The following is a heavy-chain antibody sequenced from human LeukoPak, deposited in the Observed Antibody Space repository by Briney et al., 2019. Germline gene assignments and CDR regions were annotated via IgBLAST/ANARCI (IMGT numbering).Heavy chain of an antibody. J-gene: IGHJ6*03. Sequence: SETLSLTCTVSGGSISSSSYYWGWIRQPPGKGLEWIGSIYYSGSTYYNPSLKSRVTISVDTSKNQFSLKLSSVTAADTAVYYCARLDYGDYAPYYYMDVWGKGTTVTISS. V-gene: IGHV4-39*01. CDR1: GGSISSSSYY. D-gene: IGHD4-17*01. CDR3: ARLDYGDYAPYYYMDV. CDR2: IYYSGST.